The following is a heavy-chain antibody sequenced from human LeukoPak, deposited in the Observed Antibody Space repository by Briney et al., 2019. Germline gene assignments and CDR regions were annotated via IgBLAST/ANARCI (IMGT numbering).Heavy chain of an antibody. J-gene: IGHJ4*02. Sequence: PGGSLRLSCAASGFTFSNYVMTWVRQAPGKGLEWVSAISGSGGSTYYADSVKGRFTISRDNSKSTLYLQMNSLRAEDTAVYYCAKDGHSSGSSFDYWGQGTLVTVSS. V-gene: IGHV3-23*01. CDR2: ISGSGGST. CDR3: AKDGHSSGSSFDY. CDR1: GFTFSNYV. D-gene: IGHD6-19*01.